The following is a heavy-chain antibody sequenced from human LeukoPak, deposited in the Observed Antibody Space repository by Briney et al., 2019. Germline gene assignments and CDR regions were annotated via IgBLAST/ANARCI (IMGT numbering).Heavy chain of an antibody. CDR3: AREYSYGYSYYFDY. CDR1: GGSISTYY. D-gene: IGHD5-18*01. Sequence: SETLSLTCTVSGGSISTYYWSWIRQPPGKGLEWIGFIHYSGSTKYNPSLNSRVAISVDTSKNQFSLTLSSVTAADTAVYYCAREYSYGYSYYFDYWGQETLVTVSS. J-gene: IGHJ4*02. CDR2: IHYSGST. V-gene: IGHV4-59*01.